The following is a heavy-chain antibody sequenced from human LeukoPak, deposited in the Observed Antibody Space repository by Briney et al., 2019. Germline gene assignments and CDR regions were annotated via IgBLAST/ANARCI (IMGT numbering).Heavy chain of an antibody. CDR3: AKGPILGTKRGAFDI. J-gene: IGHJ3*02. CDR2: ISYDRSEQ. CDR1: GFSFSSHG. V-gene: IGHV3-30*18. Sequence: GGSLRLSCAASGFSFSSHGMPWVRQAPGKGLEWVAVISYDRSEQYYADSVKGRFTITRDNSNNTLYLLMNGLGTEDTAVYYCAKGPILGTKRGAFDIWGQGTMVTVSS. D-gene: IGHD1-26*01.